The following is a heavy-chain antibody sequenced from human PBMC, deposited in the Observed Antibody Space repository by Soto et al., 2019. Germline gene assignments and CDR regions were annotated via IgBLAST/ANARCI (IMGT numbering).Heavy chain of an antibody. Sequence: QVQLVQSGAEVKKPGASVKVSCKASGYTFTSYGISWVRQAPGQGLEWMGWISAYNGNTNYAQKLQGRVTMTTDTSTSTAYLELRSLRSDDTAVYYCARTPYYGSVSHHYYYGMDVWGQGTTVTVSS. CDR1: GYTFTSYG. CDR3: ARTPYYGSVSHHYYYGMDV. CDR2: ISAYNGNT. V-gene: IGHV1-18*01. D-gene: IGHD3-10*01. J-gene: IGHJ6*02.